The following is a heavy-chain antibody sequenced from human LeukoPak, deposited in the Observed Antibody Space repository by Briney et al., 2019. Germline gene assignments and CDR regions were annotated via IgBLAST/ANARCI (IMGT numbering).Heavy chain of an antibody. D-gene: IGHD1-26*01. V-gene: IGHV3-9*01. CDR2: ISWNSGSI. CDR3: AKDPQSGSYYEPSFFDY. J-gene: IGHJ4*02. Sequence: SGGSLRLSCAASGFTFDDYAMHWVRQAPGKGLEWVSGISWNSGSIGYADSVKGRFTISRDNAKNSLYLQMNSLRAEDTALYYCAKDPQSGSYYEPSFFDYWGQGTLVTVSS. CDR1: GFTFDDYA.